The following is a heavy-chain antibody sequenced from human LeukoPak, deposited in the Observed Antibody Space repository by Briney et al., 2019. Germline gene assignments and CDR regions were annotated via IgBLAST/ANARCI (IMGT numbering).Heavy chain of an antibody. V-gene: IGHV1-69*13. Sequence: GASVKVSCKASGGTFSSYAISWVRQAPGQGLEWMGGIIPIFGTANYAQKFQGRVTITADESTSTAYMELSSLRSEDTAVYYCGSGDILTGYHNFSYYYYYMDVWGKGTTVTISS. J-gene: IGHJ6*03. D-gene: IGHD3-9*01. CDR3: GSGDILTGYHNFSYYYYYMDV. CDR2: IIPIFGTA. CDR1: GGTFSSYA.